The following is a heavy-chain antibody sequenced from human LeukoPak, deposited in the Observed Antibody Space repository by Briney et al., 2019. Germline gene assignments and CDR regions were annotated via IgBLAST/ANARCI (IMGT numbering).Heavy chain of an antibody. CDR1: GFSLSTSGVG. J-gene: IGHJ4*02. D-gene: IGHD5-18*01. V-gene: IGHV2-5*01. CDR3: VHSTAMALLFDY. Sequence: SGPTLVKPTQTLTLTCTFSGFSLSTSGVGVGWIRQPPGKALEWLALIYWNDDKRYSPSLKSRLTITKDTSKNQVVLTMTNMDPVDTATYYCVHSTAMALLFDYWGQGTLVTVSS. CDR2: IYWNDDK.